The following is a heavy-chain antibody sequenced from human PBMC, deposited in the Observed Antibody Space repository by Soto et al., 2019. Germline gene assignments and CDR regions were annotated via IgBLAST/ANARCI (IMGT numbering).Heavy chain of an antibody. J-gene: IGHJ5*02. V-gene: IGHV1-24*01. CDR2: FDPEDGET. CDR3: ATVTIFGVAPNWFDP. CDR1: GYTLTELS. D-gene: IGHD3-3*01. Sequence: QVQLVQSGAEVKKPGASVKVSCKVSGYTLTELSMHWVRQAPGKGLEWMGGFDPEDGETLYAQKFQGRVTMTEDTSTDTGYIELSSRRSDDTAVYYSATVTIFGVAPNWFDPWCQGTLFTVSS.